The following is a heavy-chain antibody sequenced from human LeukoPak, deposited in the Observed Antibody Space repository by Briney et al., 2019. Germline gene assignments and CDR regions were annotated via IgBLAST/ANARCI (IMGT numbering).Heavy chain of an antibody. CDR3: ARVSTVTTGQNYYFDY. V-gene: IGHV4-4*07. J-gene: IGHJ4*02. Sequence: SETLSLTCTVSGVSISSSYWSWIRQPPGKGLERIGRIYTSGSTNYNPSLKSRVTMSVDTSKNQFSLKLSSVTAADTAVYYCARVSTVTTGQNYYFDYWGQGTLVTVSS. D-gene: IGHD4-17*01. CDR2: IYTSGST. CDR1: GVSISSSY.